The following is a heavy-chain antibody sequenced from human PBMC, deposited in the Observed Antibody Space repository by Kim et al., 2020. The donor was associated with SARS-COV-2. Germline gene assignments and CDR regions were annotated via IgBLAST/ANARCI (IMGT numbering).Heavy chain of an antibody. CDR1: EFTFSTYW. J-gene: IGHJ5*02. CDR3: APATSGRGHGYSSKSFDP. D-gene: IGHD5-18*01. V-gene: IGHV3-7*01. Sequence: GGSLRLSCVASEFTFSTYWMTWVRQAPEKGLEYLATINQDGNERYYVDSVEGRFTISRDNAKYLLYLQMSSLRADDTAIYYCAPATSGRGHGYSSKSFDPWGQGTQVTVSS. CDR2: INQDGNER.